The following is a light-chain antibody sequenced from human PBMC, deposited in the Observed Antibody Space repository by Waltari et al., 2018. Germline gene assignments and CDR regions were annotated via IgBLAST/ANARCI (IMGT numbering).Light chain of an antibody. CDR3: QQYWSIPWT. Sequence: DIQMTQSPSSLSASIGDRVTITFRSSYAFTNSLAWYQQKPVKAPKLLLYAASRLESGVPSMFSGSGSGTDYTLTISSLQPEDFATYYCQQYWSIPWTFGQGTKVEI. CDR2: AAS. CDR1: YAFTNS. J-gene: IGKJ1*01. V-gene: IGKV1-NL1*01.